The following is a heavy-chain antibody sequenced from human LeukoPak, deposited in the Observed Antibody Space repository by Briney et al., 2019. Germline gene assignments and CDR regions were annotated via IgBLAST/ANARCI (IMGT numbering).Heavy chain of an antibody. D-gene: IGHD4-11*01. V-gene: IGHV4-39*07. CDR1: GGSISSSSYY. Sequence: PSETLSLTCTVSGGSISSSSYYWGWIRQPPGKGLEWTGSIYYSGSTYYNPSFKSRVTISVDTSKNQFSLKLSSVTAADTAVYYCARGTYSNYVDYWGQGTLVTVSS. J-gene: IGHJ4*02. CDR2: IYYSGST. CDR3: ARGTYSNYVDY.